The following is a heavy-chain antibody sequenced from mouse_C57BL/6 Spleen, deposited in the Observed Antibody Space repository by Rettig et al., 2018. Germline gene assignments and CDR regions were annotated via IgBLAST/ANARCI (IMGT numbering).Heavy chain of an antibody. D-gene: IGHD1-1*01. J-gene: IGHJ2*01. Sequence: EVQLQQSGAELVRPGASVKLSCTASGFNIKDYYMHWVKQRPEQGLEWIGRIDPEDGDTEYAPKFQGKATMTADTSSNTAYLQLSSLTSEDTAVYYCMALCITTVAPDYWGQGTTLTVSS. CDR2: IDPEDGDT. V-gene: IGHV14-1*01. CDR1: GFNIKDYY. CDR3: MALCITTVAPDY.